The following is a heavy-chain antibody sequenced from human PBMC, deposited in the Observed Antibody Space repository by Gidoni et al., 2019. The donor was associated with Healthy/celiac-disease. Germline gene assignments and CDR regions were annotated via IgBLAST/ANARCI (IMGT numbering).Heavy chain of an antibody. CDR3: AANGVIVVVVAALELWFDP. CDR2: IYYSGST. CDR1: GGSISSSSYY. V-gene: IGHV4-39*01. Sequence: QLQLQESGPGLVKPSETLSLTCTVSGGSISSSSYYWGWIRQPPGKGLEGIGSIYYSGSTYYNPSLKSRVTISVDTSKNQFSLKLSSVTAADTAVYYCAANGVIVVVVAALELWFDPWGQGTLVTVSS. J-gene: IGHJ5*02. D-gene: IGHD2-15*01.